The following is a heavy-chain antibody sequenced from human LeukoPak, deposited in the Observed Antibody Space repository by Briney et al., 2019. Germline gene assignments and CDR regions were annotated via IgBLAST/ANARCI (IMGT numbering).Heavy chain of an antibody. D-gene: IGHD3-10*01. Sequence: ASVKVSCKASGYTFTSYGISWVRQAPGQGLEWMGWISAHNGNTNYAQKLQGRVTMTTDTSTSTAYMELRSLRSDDTAVYYCARVDRLLWFGEFYGMDVWGKGTTVTVSS. V-gene: IGHV1-18*04. CDR3: ARVDRLLWFGEFYGMDV. J-gene: IGHJ6*04. CDR1: GYTFTSYG. CDR2: ISAHNGNT.